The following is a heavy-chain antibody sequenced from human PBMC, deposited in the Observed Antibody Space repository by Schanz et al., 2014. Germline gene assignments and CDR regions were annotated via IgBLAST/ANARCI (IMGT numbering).Heavy chain of an antibody. CDR3: ARATYYHVSGSYYGNFDS. D-gene: IGHD3-10*01. CDR2: IQSDGSIT. CDR1: GFTFSSYW. Sequence: EVQLVESGGGVVHPGGSLRLSCAASGFTFSSYWMHWVRQAPGKGLVWVSRIQSDGSITTYADSVKGRFAISRDNAKNTLDLQMNRMGAEDTAVYYCARATYYHVSGSYYGNFDSWGQGTLVTVSS. J-gene: IGHJ4*02. V-gene: IGHV3-74*01.